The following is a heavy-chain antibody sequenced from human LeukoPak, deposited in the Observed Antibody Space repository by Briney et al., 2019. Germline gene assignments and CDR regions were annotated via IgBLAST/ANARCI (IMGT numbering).Heavy chain of an antibody. CDR2: IRSKAYGGTT. CDR3: TREDSSSWYNWFDP. V-gene: IGHV3-49*03. D-gene: IGHD6-13*01. CDR1: GFTFGDYA. Sequence: GGSLRLSCTASGFTFGDYAMSWFRQAPGKGLEWVGFIRSKAYGGTTEYAASVKGRFTISRDDFKSIAYLQMNSLKTEDTAVYYCTREDSSSWYNWFDPWGQGTLVTVSS. J-gene: IGHJ5*02.